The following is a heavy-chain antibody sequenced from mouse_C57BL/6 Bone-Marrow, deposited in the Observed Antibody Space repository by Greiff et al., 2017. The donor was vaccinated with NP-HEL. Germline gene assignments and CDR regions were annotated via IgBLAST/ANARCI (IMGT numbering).Heavy chain of an antibody. CDR2: ISDGGSYT. CDR1: GFTFSSYA. CDR3: ARGYSNYWFAY. Sequence: DVMLVESGGGLVKPGGSLKLSCAASGFTFSSYAMSWVRQTPEKRLEWVATISDGGSYTYYPDNVKGRFTISRDNAKNNLYLQMSHLKSEDTAMYYCARGYSNYWFAYWGQGTLVTVSA. J-gene: IGHJ3*01. D-gene: IGHD2-5*01. V-gene: IGHV5-4*03.